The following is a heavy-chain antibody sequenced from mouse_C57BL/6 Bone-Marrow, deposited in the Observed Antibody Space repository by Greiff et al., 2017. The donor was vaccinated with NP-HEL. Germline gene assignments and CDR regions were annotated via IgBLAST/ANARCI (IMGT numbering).Heavy chain of an antibody. V-gene: IGHV5-6*02. D-gene: IGHD1-1*01. J-gene: IGHJ1*03. Sequence: DVMLVESGGDLVKPGGSLKLSCAASGFTFSSYGMSWVRQTPDKRLEWVATISSGGSYTYYPDSVKGRFTISRDNAKNTLYLQMSSLKSEDTAMYYCARQTTVVAKRYFDVWGTGTTVTVSS. CDR2: ISSGGSYT. CDR3: ARQTTVVAKRYFDV. CDR1: GFTFSSYG.